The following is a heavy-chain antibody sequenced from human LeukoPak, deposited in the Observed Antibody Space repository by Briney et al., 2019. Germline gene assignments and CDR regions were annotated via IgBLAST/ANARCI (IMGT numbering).Heavy chain of an antibody. J-gene: IGHJ4*02. Sequence: SETLSLTCTVSGGSISSGGYYWSWIRQDPGKGLEWIGYIYYSGSTYYNPSLKSRVTISVDTSKNQFSLKLSSVTAADTAVYYCARATPVTTDYWGQGTLVTVSS. V-gene: IGHV4-31*03. CDR2: IYYSGST. CDR1: GGSISSGGYY. CDR3: ARATPVTTDY. D-gene: IGHD4-17*01.